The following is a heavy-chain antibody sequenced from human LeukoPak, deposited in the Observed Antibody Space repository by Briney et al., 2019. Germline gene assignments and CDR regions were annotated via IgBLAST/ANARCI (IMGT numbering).Heavy chain of an antibody. CDR2: TYYRSKWYN. D-gene: IGHD2-2*01. J-gene: IGHJ6*03. V-gene: IGHV6-1*01. CDR3: ARGIDIWGVPAATASMDV. CDR1: GDSVSSNSAA. Sequence: SQTLSLTCAISGDSVSSNSAAWNWIRQSPSRGLEWLGRTYYRSKWYNDYAVSVKSRITINPDTSKNQFSLQLNSVTPEDTAVYYCARGIDIWGVPAATASMDVWGKGTTVTVSS.